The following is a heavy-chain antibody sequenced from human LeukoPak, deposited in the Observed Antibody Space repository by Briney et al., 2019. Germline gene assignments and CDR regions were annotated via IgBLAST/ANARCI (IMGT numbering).Heavy chain of an antibody. J-gene: IGHJ4*02. V-gene: IGHV4-34*01. CDR2: INHSGST. D-gene: IGHD2-15*01. CDR1: GGSFSGYY. CDR3: ARGSGLFDY. Sequence: SETLSLTCAVYGGSFSGYYWSWIRQPPGKGLEWIGEINHSGSTNYNPSLKSRVTISVDTSKNQFSLKLSSVTAADTAVYYCARGSGLFDYWGQGTLVTVSS.